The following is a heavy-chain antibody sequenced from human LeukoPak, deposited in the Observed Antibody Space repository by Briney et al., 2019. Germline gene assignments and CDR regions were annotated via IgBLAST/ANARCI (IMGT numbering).Heavy chain of an antibody. Sequence: GSVKLSCKASGYTFTDYYMHWVRQAPGQGLEWMGWINPNSGGTNYAQKVQGRVTMTRDTSISTAYMELSRLRSDDTAVYYCARVLAGEMTTIYYRYMDDWGKGTKVTISS. CDR2: INPNSGGT. CDR3: ARVLAGEMTTIYYRYMDD. J-gene: IGHJ6*03. D-gene: IGHD5-24*01. CDR1: GYTFTDYY. V-gene: IGHV1-2*02.